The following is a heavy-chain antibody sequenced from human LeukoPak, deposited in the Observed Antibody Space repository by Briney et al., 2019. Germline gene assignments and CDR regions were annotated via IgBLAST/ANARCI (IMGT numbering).Heavy chain of an antibody. CDR3: ARHFFWSGSYFDY. Sequence: SETLSLTCAVSGYFISSGYYWGWIRQPPGKGLEWIGSIYHSGSTYYNPSLKSRVTISVDTSKNHFSLKLSSVTAADTAVYYCARHFFWSGSYFDYWGQGTLVTVSA. CDR1: GYFISSGYY. V-gene: IGHV4-38-2*01. J-gene: IGHJ4*02. D-gene: IGHD3-3*01. CDR2: IYHSGST.